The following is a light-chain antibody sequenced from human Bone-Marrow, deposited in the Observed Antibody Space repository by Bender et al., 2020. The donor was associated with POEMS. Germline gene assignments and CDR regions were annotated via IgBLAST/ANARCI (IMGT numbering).Light chain of an antibody. CDR1: KIGSKS. V-gene: IGLV3-21*01. CDR3: QSAASSSSPWV. CDR2: FDS. J-gene: IGLJ3*02. Sequence: SVLTQPASVSVAPGGTASITCGGDKIGSKSVHWYQQKPGQAPVLVMYFDSDRPSGIPERFAGSSSGTTVTLTISGVQAEDEADYYCQSAASSSSPWVFGGGTKLTVL.